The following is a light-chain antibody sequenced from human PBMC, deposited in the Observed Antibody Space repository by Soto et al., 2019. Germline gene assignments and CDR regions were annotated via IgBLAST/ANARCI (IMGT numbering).Light chain of an antibody. Sequence: QSALTQPASVSGSPGQSITISCTGTSSDIGGYNYVSWYQQHPGKAPKLMIYDVNNRPSGVSNRFSGSKSGNTASLTISGLQAEDEADYYCTSYRNSNTVVFGGGTQLTVL. J-gene: IGLJ2*01. V-gene: IGLV2-14*01. CDR3: TSYRNSNTVV. CDR2: DVN. CDR1: SSDIGGYNY.